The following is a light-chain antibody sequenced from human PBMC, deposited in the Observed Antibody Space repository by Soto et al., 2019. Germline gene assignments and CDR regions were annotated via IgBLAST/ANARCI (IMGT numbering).Light chain of an antibody. Sequence: EIVMTQSPATLSVSPGERATLSCRASQSVSSNLAWYQQKPGQAPRLLIYGASTRATGIPARFSGSGSGTEFTLTISSLQSEDFAVYYCQQYNNWRPWTFGRGTGVEIK. J-gene: IGKJ1*01. CDR3: QQYNNWRPWT. CDR2: GAS. V-gene: IGKV3-15*01. CDR1: QSVSSN.